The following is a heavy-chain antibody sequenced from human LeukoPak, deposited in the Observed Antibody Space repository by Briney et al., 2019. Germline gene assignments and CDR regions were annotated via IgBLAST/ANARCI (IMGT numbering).Heavy chain of an antibody. Sequence: SETLSLTCTVSGGSISSSSYYWGWIRQPPGKGLEWIGSIYYSGSTYYNPSLKSRVTISVDTSKNQFSLKLSSVTAADTAVYYCARGKTNYDSLTGYYSDAFDIWGQGTMVTVSS. D-gene: IGHD3-9*01. CDR2: IYYSGST. J-gene: IGHJ3*02. V-gene: IGHV4-39*01. CDR3: ARGKTNYDSLTGYYSDAFDI. CDR1: GGSISSSSYY.